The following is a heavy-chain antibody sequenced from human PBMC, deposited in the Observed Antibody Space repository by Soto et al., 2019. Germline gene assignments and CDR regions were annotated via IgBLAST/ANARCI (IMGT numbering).Heavy chain of an antibody. CDR3: ARAHAFEVHNWFDP. Sequence: QVQLQESGPGLVKSSETLSLTCTVTGGSIRSYCWSWIRRPPGQGLEWIGHIYGSGSTYYNPALKVRLAISLDTSTNQFYLKVRSVTAADTAVYYCARAHAFEVHNWFDPWCQGTLVSVSA. J-gene: IGHJ5*02. CDR2: IYGSGST. V-gene: IGHV4-59*13. CDR1: GGSIRSYC.